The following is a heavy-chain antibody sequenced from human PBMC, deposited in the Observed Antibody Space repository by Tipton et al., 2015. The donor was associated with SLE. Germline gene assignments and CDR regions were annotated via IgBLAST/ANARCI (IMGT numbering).Heavy chain of an antibody. CDR1: GFTFSSYS. J-gene: IGHJ5*02. V-gene: IGHV3-21*03. D-gene: IGHD3-10*01. Sequence: SLRLSCAASGFTFSSYSMNWVRQAPGKGLEWVSSISSSSSYIYYADSVKGRFTISRDNAKNSLYLQMNSLRAEDTAVYYCARDGYGSAWFDPWGQGPLVTVSS. CDR3: ARDGYGSAWFDP. CDR2: ISSSSSYI.